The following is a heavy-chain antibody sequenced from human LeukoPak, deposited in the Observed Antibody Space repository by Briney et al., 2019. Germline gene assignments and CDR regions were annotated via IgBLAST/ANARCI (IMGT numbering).Heavy chain of an antibody. D-gene: IGHD3-3*01. J-gene: IGHJ6*02. V-gene: IGHV4-59*01. CDR3: ARVKYYDFRSGYYDGMDV. Sequence: SETLSLTCTVSGGSISSYYWSWIRQPPGKGLEWIGYIYYSGSTNYNPSLKSRVTISVDTSKNQFSLKLSSVTAADTAVYYCARVKYYDFRSGYYDGMDVWGQGTTVTVSS. CDR1: GGSISSYY. CDR2: IYYSGST.